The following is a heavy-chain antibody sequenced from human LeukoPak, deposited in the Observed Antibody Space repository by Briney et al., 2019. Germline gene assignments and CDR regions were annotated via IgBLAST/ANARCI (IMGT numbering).Heavy chain of an antibody. CDR1: GFTFSSYG. CDR3: AKQFQLGVHYFDY. D-gene: IGHD1-1*01. CDR2: IRYDGSNK. J-gene: IGHJ4*02. V-gene: IGHV3-30*02. Sequence: GGSLTLSCAASGFTFSSYGMHCARQAPGRGLEGVAFIRYDGSNKDYAASVKGRFTISRDNSKNTLYLQMNSLRAEDTAVYYCAKQFQLGVHYFDYWGQGTPVTASS.